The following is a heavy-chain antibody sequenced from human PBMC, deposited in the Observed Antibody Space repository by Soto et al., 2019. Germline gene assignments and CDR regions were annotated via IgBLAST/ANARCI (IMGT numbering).Heavy chain of an antibody. J-gene: IGHJ4*02. Sequence: QVQLVQSGAEVEKPGASVKVSCKASGYTFTSYGITWVRQAPGQGLEWMGLISAYNGNTNYAQRLQGRVTMTTDTSTTTAYMELRSLRSDDTAVYYCAREVYDLVGPTGYYLDYWGQGTLVTVSS. CDR2: ISAYNGNT. CDR3: AREVYDLVGPTGYYLDY. CDR1: GYTFTSYG. D-gene: IGHD1-26*01. V-gene: IGHV1-18*04.